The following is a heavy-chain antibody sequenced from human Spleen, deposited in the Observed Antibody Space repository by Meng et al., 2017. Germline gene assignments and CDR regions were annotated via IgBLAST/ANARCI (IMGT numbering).Heavy chain of an antibody. J-gene: IGHJ4*02. V-gene: IGHV1-69*05. D-gene: IGHD1-26*01. CDR2: INAVFGTT. CDR1: GGIFSNYV. Sequence: QVQLGKSGAEVMKPGSSVKVACKALGGIFSNYVIGWVRQAPGQGLEWMGGINAVFGTTNYAQKFQDRVTITSDESTSTVYMELTRLTSEDTAVYYCARELPHVFDYWGQGTLVTVSS. CDR3: ARELPHVFDY.